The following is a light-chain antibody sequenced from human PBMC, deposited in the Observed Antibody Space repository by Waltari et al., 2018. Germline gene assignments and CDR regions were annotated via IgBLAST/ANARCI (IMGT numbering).Light chain of an antibody. CDR2: DAS. Sequence: DVQMTQSPPSPSASVGDRVTITCRASQDISSFLAWYQQEPGKVPKLLIYDASTLQSGVPSRFSGSGSGTDFTLTISSLQPEDVATYYCQKYDSAPHTFGQGTKLEIK. CDR1: QDISSF. V-gene: IGKV1-27*01. J-gene: IGKJ2*01. CDR3: QKYDSAPHT.